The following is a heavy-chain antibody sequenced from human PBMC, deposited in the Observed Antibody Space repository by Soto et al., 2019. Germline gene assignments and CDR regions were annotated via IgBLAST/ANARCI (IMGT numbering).Heavy chain of an antibody. CDR2: ISGGGGTT. D-gene: IGHD3-22*01. CDR1: RFTFSRFA. CDR3: AKDVGHYGSGGYPDYFDY. V-gene: IGHV3-23*01. J-gene: IGHJ4*02. Sequence: EVQLLESGGGLVQPGGSLRLSCAASRFTFSRFAMSWVRQAPGKGLEWVSTISGGGGTTYYADSVKGRFTISRDNSRNPLYLQMNSLGVEDTAVYSCAKDVGHYGSGGYPDYFDYWGQGTLVTVSS.